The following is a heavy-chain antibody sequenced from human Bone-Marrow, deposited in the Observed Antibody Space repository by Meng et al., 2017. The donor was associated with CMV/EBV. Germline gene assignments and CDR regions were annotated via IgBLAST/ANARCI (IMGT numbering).Heavy chain of an antibody. J-gene: IGHJ3*02. CDR2: VGGCDGDT. D-gene: IGHD5/OR15-5a*01. V-gene: IGHV1-18*01. CDR1: GFTFTDYG. Sequence: ASVKVSCKASGFTFTDYGISWVRQAPGQGLEWMGWVGGCDGDTNYALEFRGRVTVTIDTSTSTAYMELRSLRSDDTAVYYCARDWECLARSDVFDIWGQGTMVTVSS. CDR3: ARDWECLARSDVFDI.